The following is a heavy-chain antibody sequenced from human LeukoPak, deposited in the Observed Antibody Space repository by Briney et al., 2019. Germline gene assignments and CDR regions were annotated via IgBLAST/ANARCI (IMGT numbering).Heavy chain of an antibody. D-gene: IGHD1-7*01. J-gene: IGHJ4*02. Sequence: PSETLSLTFTVSGGSISSSSYYWGWIRQPPGKGLEWIGSIYYSGSTYYNPSLKSRVTISVDTSKNQFSLKLSSVTAADTAVYYCARLTGTTFDYWGQGTLVTVSS. CDR1: GGSISSSSYY. CDR3: ARLTGTTFDY. CDR2: IYYSGST. V-gene: IGHV4-39*07.